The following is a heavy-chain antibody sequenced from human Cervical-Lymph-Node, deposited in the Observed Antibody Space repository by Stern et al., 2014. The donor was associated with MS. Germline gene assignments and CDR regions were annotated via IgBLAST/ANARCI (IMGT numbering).Heavy chain of an antibody. CDR3: ARDGYDYRSGYSFYFDF. V-gene: IGHV3-30-3*01. CDR2: VSDDGNTK. D-gene: IGHD3-3*01. CDR1: GFTFSNYA. Sequence: VQLVESGGGVVQPGRSLRLSCAASGFTFSNYAMHWVRQAPGKGLEWVAVVSDDGNTKFYADSVKGRFTIPRDNSKNTLYLQMNSLRPEDTAVYYCARDGYDYRSGYSFYFDFWGQGTPVTVSS. J-gene: IGHJ4*02.